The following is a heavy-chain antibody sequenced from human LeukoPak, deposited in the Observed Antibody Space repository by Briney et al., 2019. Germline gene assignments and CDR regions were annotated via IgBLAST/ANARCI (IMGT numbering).Heavy chain of an antibody. V-gene: IGHV3-21*01. CDR1: GFTFSSYS. Sequence: PGRSLRLSCAASGFTFSSYSMNWVRQAPGKGLEWVSSISSSSSYIYYADSVKGRFTISRDNAKNSLYLQMNSLRAEDTAAYYCARDQPYYYDSSGYYSECYFDYWGQGTLVTVSS. D-gene: IGHD3-22*01. CDR2: ISSSSSYI. CDR3: ARDQPYYYDSSGYYSECYFDY. J-gene: IGHJ4*02.